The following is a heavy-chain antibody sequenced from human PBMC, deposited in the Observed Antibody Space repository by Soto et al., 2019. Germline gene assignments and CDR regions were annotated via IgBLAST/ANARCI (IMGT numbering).Heavy chain of an antibody. CDR2: IVVGSGNT. CDR1: GFTFTSSA. J-gene: IGHJ6*02. D-gene: IGHD3-22*01. CDR3: AAGYYYDSSGYYSGYYYYGMDV. V-gene: IGHV1-58*01. Sequence: SVKVSCKASGFTFTSSAVQWVRQARGQRLEWIGWIVVGSGNTNYAQKFQERVTITRDMSTSTAYMELSSLRSEDTAVYYCAAGYYYDSSGYYSGYYYYGMDVWGQGTTVTVSS.